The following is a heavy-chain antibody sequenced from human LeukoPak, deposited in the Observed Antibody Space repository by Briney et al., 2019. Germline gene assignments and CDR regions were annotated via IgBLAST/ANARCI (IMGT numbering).Heavy chain of an antibody. D-gene: IGHD3-10*01. CDR3: ARVLWFGELSHFDY. CDR1: GGTFSSYA. CDR2: IIPIFGTA. V-gene: IGHV1-69*13. Sequence: ASLKVSCKASGGTFSSYAISWVRQAPGQGLEWMGGIIPIFGTANYAQKFQGRVTITADESTSTAYMELSSLRSEDTAVYYCARVLWFGELSHFDYWGQGTLVTVSS. J-gene: IGHJ4*02.